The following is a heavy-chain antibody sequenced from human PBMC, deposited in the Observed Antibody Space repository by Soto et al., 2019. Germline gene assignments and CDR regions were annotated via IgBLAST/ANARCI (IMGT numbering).Heavy chain of an antibody. V-gene: IGHV1-46*01. D-gene: IGHD5-12*01. J-gene: IGHJ4*02. CDR2: INPSGGST. CDR3: ARDPAWLQFFDY. CDR1: GYTFTSYY. Sequence: ASVTVSCKASGYTFTSYYMHWVRQAPGQGLEWMGIINPSGGSTSYAQKFQGRVTMTRDTTTSTVYMELSSLRSEDTAVYYCARDPAWLQFFDYWGQGTLVTVSS.